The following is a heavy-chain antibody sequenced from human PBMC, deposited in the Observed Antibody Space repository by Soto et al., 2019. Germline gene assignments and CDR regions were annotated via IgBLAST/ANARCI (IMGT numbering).Heavy chain of an antibody. Sequence: QVQLVQSGAEVKKPGASVKVSCKALGYTLTSYGISWVRQAPGQGLEWMGWLSAYNGNINYAQKLQGRVTMTTDTSTSTAYMELRSLRSDDTAVYYCARSKGGQWLQTSYNWFDPWGQGTLVTVSS. CDR3: ARSKGGQWLQTSYNWFDP. D-gene: IGHD6-19*01. V-gene: IGHV1-18*01. J-gene: IGHJ5*02. CDR1: GYTLTSYG. CDR2: LSAYNGNI.